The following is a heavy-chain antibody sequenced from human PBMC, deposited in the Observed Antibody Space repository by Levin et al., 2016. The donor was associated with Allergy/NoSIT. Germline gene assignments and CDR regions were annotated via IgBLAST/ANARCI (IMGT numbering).Heavy chain of an antibody. D-gene: IGHD6-13*01. V-gene: IGHV5-51*01. Sequence: GGSLRLSCKGYGYIFTDYWIGWVRQMPGKGLEWMGIVFPDDSDTTYSPSFQGQVTISADKSIGSAYLQWSSLKASDSAIYYCARRRIHSAGTPYYYGLDVWGQGTTVTVSS. CDR1: GYIFTDYW. CDR3: ARRRIHSAGTPYYYGLDV. J-gene: IGHJ6*02. CDR2: VFPDDSDT.